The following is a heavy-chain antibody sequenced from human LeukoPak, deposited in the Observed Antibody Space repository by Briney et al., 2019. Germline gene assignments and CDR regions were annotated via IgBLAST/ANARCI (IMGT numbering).Heavy chain of an antibody. Sequence: SETLSLTCTVSGYSISSGYYWGWIRQPPGKGLEWIGSIYHSGSTYYNPSLKSRVTIPVDTSKNQFSLKLSSVTAADTAVYYCARSVGTYTALPPRVWFDPWGQGTLVTVSS. V-gene: IGHV4-38-2*02. D-gene: IGHD5-18*01. J-gene: IGHJ5*02. CDR1: GYSISSGYY. CDR2: IYHSGST. CDR3: ARSVGTYTALPPRVWFDP.